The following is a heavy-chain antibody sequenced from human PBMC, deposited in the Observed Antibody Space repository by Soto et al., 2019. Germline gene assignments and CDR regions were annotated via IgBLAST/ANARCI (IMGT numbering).Heavy chain of an antibody. D-gene: IGHD6-13*01. CDR2: IRSKTDGGTT. J-gene: IGHJ3*02. V-gene: IGHV3-15*01. CDR1: GITFSNAW. CDR3: TTTRPGTNVFDN. Sequence: GGSLRLSCAASGITFSNAWMNWVRQAPGKGLEYIGRIRSKTDGGTTEYAAPVEGRFTISRDDSKNTLYLQMGGLKAEDTAVYYCTTTRPGTNVFDNWGQGTLVTVSS.